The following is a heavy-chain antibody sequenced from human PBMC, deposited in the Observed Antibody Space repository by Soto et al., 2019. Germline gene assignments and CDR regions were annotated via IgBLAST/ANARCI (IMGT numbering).Heavy chain of an antibody. J-gene: IGHJ5*02. CDR2: ISGSGGST. Sequence: GGSLRLSCAASGFTFSSYAMSWVRQAPGKGLEWVSVISGSGGSTYYADSVKGRFTISRDNSKNTLYLQMNSLRAEDTAVYYCAKFRYYGDYDLRLTHSPFDPWGQGTLVTVSS. CDR3: AKFRYYGDYDLRLTHSPFDP. D-gene: IGHD4-17*01. CDR1: GFTFSSYA. V-gene: IGHV3-23*01.